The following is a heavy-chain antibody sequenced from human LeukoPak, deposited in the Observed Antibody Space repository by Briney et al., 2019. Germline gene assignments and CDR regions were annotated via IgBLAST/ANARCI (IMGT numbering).Heavy chain of an antibody. J-gene: IGHJ6*03. CDR2: INHSGST. CDR3: ARVKNYYYMDV. V-gene: IGHV4-34*01. CDR1: GGAFSGYY. Sequence: SETLSLTCAVSGGAFSGYYWSWIRQPPGKGLEWIGEINHSGSTNYNPSLKSRVTISVDTSKNQFSLKLSSVTAADTAVYYCARVKNYYYMDVWGKGTTVTVSS.